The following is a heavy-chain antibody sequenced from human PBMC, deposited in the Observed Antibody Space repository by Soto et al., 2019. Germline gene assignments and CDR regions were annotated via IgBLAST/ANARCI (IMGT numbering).Heavy chain of an antibody. CDR2: IDPSDSYT. CDR1: GYSFTSYW. V-gene: IGHV5-10-1*01. CDR3: ARQRDYDSSGYYFPPRYYGMDV. D-gene: IGHD3-22*01. Sequence: GESLKISCKGSGYSFTSYWISWVRQMPGKGLEWMGRIDPSDSYTNYSPSFQGHVTISADKSIGTAYLQWSSLKASDTAMYYCARQRDYDSSGYYFPPRYYGMDVWGQGTTVTVPS. J-gene: IGHJ6*02.